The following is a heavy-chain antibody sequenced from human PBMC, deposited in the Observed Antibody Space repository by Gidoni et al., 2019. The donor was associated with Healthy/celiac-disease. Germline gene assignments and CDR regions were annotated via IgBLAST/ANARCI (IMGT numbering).Heavy chain of an antibody. J-gene: IGHJ3*02. CDR3: ARPVRYLGSYLWHAFDI. CDR1: GGSSSSRRYY. Sequence: QLQLQESGPGLVKPSETLSLTCTVSGGSSSSRRYYWGWIRQPPGKGLEWIGSIYSSGSTYYTPSLKSRVTISVDTSKNQFSLKLSSVTAADTAVYYCARPVRYLGSYLWHAFDIWGQGTMVTVSS. V-gene: IGHV4-39*01. CDR2: IYSSGST. D-gene: IGHD1-26*01.